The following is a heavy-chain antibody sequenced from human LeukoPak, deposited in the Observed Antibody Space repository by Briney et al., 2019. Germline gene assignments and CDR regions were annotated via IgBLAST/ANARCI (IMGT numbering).Heavy chain of an antibody. CDR1: GFTFSSYA. CDR2: ISGSGGST. V-gene: IGHV3-23*01. CDR3: AKGARRGYYYYYYMDV. Sequence: GGSLRLSCAASGFTFSSYAMSWVRQAPGRGLEWVSAISGSGGSTYYADSVKGRFTISRDNSKNTLYLQMNSLRAEDTAVYYCAKGARRGYYYYYYMDVWGKGTTVTVSS. J-gene: IGHJ6*03. D-gene: IGHD3-10*01.